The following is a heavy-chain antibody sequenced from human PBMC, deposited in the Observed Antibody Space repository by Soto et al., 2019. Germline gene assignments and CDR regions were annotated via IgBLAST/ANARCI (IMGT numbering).Heavy chain of an antibody. J-gene: IGHJ6*02. CDR2: IYYSGST. V-gene: IGHV4-30-4*01. CDR3: ARDYYDSWTGYLTYYGMDV. CDR1: GGSISSGDYY. Sequence: SETLSLTCTVSGGSISSGDYYWSWIRQPPGKGLEWIGYIYYSGSTYYNPSLKSRVTISVDTSKNQFPLKLSSVTAADTAVYYCARDYYDSWTGYLTYYGMDVWGQGTTVAVSS. D-gene: IGHD3-3*01.